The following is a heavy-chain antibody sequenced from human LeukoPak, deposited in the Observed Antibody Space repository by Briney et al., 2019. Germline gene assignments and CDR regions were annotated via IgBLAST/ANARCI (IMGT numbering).Heavy chain of an antibody. CDR3: ARMYSSSVFGFDY. D-gene: IGHD6-6*01. CDR1: GGSISSYY. J-gene: IGHJ4*02. V-gene: IGHV4-59*01. Sequence: SETLSLTCTVSGGSISSYYWSWIRQPPGKGLEWIGYIYYNGSTNYNPSLKSRVTISVDTSKNQFSLKLSSVTAADTAVYYCARMYSSSVFGFDYWGQGTLVTVSS. CDR2: IYYNGST.